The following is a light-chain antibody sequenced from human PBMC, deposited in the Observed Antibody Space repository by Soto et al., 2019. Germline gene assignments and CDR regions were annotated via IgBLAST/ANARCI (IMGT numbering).Light chain of an antibody. Sequence: EIVMTQSPATLSVSPGERATLSCRASQSVSSNLAWYQQKPGQAPRLLIYGASTRATGIPARFSGSGSGTEFTHTICSLQSEDFAVYYCQQYNNWPRTFGQGTKVDIK. CDR1: QSVSSN. CDR3: QQYNNWPRT. CDR2: GAS. J-gene: IGKJ1*01. V-gene: IGKV3-15*01.